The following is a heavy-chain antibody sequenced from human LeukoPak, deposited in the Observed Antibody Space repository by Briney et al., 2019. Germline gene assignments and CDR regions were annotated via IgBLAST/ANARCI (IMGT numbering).Heavy chain of an antibody. CDR3: ARDHNWGPAY. J-gene: IGHJ4*02. Sequence: EASVKASCKASGYSFTDHYLHWLRQAPGQGLEWMAWIHPKTGVTNYAERFQGRLSLTRDTSISTLYMELNSLTSDDTAVYYCARDHNWGPAYWGQGTLVSVSS. CDR2: IHPKTGVT. D-gene: IGHD7-27*01. V-gene: IGHV1-2*02. CDR1: GYSFTDHY.